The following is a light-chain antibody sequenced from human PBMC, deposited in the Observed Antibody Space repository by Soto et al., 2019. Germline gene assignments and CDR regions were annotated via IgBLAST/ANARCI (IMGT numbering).Light chain of an antibody. Sequence: EIVMTQSPATLSVSPGERATLSCTASHYVYSNVAWFQQRPGQAPRLLIYRASTRATGTPARVSGSGSGTEFTLTITSRQSEDFALYYCQKYHNLWTFGQGTKVDIK. J-gene: IGKJ1*01. V-gene: IGKV3-15*01. CDR1: HYVYSN. CDR2: RAS. CDR3: QKYHNLWT.